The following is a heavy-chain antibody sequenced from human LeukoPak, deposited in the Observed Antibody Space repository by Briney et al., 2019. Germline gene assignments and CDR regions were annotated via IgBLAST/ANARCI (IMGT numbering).Heavy chain of an antibody. D-gene: IGHD3-16*02. CDR1: GSSVSTFD. CDR2: VGTNHDT. CDR3: TREWRGIASHYSGMDV. V-gene: IGHV3-13*01. Sequence: GGSLRLSCVASGSSVSTFDMYWVRQAAGGGLEWVAAVGTNHDTLYLGSVKGRFTISRENAKNSLSLEMSYLTVEDTAVYYCTREWRGIASHYSGMDVWGQGTAVIVSS. J-gene: IGHJ6*02.